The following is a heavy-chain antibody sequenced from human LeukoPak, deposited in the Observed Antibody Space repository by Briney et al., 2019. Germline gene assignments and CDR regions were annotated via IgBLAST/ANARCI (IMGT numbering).Heavy chain of an antibody. CDR3: ARDSHKFDSSGYYSDAFDI. V-gene: IGHV3-48*03. CDR1: GFTFSSYE. CDR2: ISSSGSTI. Sequence: GGSLRLSCAASGFTFSSYEMNWVRQAPGKGLEWVSYISSSGSTIYYADSVKGRFTISRDNAKKSLYLQMHSLRAEDTAVYYCARDSHKFDSSGYYSDAFDIWGQGTTVTVSS. D-gene: IGHD3-22*01. J-gene: IGHJ3*02.